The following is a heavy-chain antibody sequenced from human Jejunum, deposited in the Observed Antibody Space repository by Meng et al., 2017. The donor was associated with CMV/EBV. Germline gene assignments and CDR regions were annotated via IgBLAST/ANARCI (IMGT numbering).Heavy chain of an antibody. CDR1: GFTVSSDF. J-gene: IGHJ4*02. D-gene: IGHD3-10*01. CDR2: IHGADNT. Sequence: SCAASGFTVSSDFMSWVRKAPGKGLEWVSLIHGADNTHYTDSVKGRFSISRDNSKNTVYLQMNSLRVDDTAVYYCARGRGAHWGQGTLVTVSS. V-gene: IGHV3-53*01. CDR3: ARGRGAH.